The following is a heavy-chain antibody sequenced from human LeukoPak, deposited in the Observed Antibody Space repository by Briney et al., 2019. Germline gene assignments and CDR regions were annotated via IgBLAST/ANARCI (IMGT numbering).Heavy chain of an antibody. D-gene: IGHD3-22*01. Sequence: SETLSLTCTVSGGSISSYYWSWIRQPAGKGLEWIGRIYTSGSTNYIPSLKSRVTMSVDTSKNQFSLKLSSVTAADTAVYYCARESYYYDSSGYYLIDYWGQGTLVTVSS. CDR3: ARESYYYDSSGYYLIDY. J-gene: IGHJ4*02. CDR2: IYTSGST. CDR1: GGSISSYY. V-gene: IGHV4-4*07.